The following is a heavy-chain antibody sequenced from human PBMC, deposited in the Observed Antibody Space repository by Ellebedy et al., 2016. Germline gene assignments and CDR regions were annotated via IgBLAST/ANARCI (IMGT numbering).Heavy chain of an antibody. J-gene: IGHJ4*02. V-gene: IGHV4-30-4*08. CDR2: IYHFGHSGST. CDR1: GASIISSDHY. D-gene: IGHD5-12*01. CDR3: ARVATGD. Sequence: SXTGSGASIISSDHYWGWRRQPPGKGLEWIGYIYHFGHSGSTYYKPSLKSRATISVDTSKNQFSLKLSSVTAADTAMYYCARVATGDWGQGTLVTVAS.